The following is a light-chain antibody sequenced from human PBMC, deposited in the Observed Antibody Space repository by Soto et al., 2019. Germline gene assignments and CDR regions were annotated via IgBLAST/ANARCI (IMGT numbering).Light chain of an antibody. CDR3: QRIYRTPFS. CDR2: AAS. V-gene: IGKV1-39*01. J-gene: IGKJ4*01. CDR1: QSISNY. Sequence: DMEMTQSPSSLSASVGDRVTITCRASQSISNYLNWYQHKPGKVPKLLIYAASSLQSGVPTRFSGSGAGTDFSRTISSLRPDDFATYYCQRIYRTPFSFGGGTKMEMK.